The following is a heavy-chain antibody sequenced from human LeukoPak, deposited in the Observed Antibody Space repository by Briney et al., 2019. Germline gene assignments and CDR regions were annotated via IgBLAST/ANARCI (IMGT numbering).Heavy chain of an antibody. V-gene: IGHV3-7*01. D-gene: IGHD2-21*02. CDR2: IKEDGSEK. CDR3: AREGCGGDCYSYYYYGMDV. CDR1: GFTFSSYW. Sequence: GGSLRLSCAASGFTFSSYWMRWVRQAPGKGLEWVANIKEDGSEKHYVDSVKGRFTISRDNAKNSLYLQMNSLRAEDTAVYYCAREGCGGDCYSYYYYGMDVWGQGTTVTASS. J-gene: IGHJ6*02.